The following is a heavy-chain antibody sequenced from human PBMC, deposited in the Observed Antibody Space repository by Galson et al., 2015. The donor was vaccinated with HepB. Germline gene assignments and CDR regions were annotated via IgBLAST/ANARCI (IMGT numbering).Heavy chain of an antibody. D-gene: IGHD5-18*01. CDR3: ARDLGLSLTAMVLGDDAFDI. CDR1: GFTFSSYG. J-gene: IGHJ3*02. V-gene: IGHV3-33*01. Sequence: SLRLSCAASGFTFSSYGMHWVRQAPGKGLEWVAVIWYDGSNKYYADSVKGRFTISRDNSKNTLYLQMNSLRAEDTAVYYCARDLGLSLTAMVLGDDAFDIWGQGTMVTVSS. CDR2: IWYDGSNK.